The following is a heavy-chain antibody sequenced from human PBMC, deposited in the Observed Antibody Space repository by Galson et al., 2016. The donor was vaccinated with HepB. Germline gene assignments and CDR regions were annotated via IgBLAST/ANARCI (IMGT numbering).Heavy chain of an antibody. J-gene: IGHJ3*02. CDR2: ISWNSGSI. Sequence: LRLSCAASGFTLDHYAMHWVRQAPGKGLEWVSGISWNSGSIGYADSVRGRFTISRDNAKNSLYLQMNSLRAGDTALYYCAKDSGAYYYDSSGYRRNAFDIWGQGTMVTVSS. D-gene: IGHD3-22*01. V-gene: IGHV3-9*01. CDR1: GFTLDHYA. CDR3: AKDSGAYYYDSSGYRRNAFDI.